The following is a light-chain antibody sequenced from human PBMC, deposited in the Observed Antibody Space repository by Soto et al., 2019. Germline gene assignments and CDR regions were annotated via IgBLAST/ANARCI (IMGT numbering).Light chain of an antibody. CDR3: TSYTSSANYV. V-gene: IGLV2-14*01. CDR1: SNDVGGYNY. CDR2: DVS. J-gene: IGLJ1*01. Sequence: QSAPSQPCPLSWAPCQAIPNFSHGNSNDVGGYNYVSWYQQHPGKDPKLMIYDVSNRPSGVSNRFSGSRSGNTASLTISGLQAEDEADYYCTSYTSSANYVFGTGTKVTVL.